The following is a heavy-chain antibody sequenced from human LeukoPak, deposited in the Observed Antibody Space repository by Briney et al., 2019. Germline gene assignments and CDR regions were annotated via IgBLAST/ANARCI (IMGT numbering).Heavy chain of an antibody. CDR1: GFTFSSYA. V-gene: IGHV3-23*01. Sequence: GGSLGLSCAASGFTFSSYAMSWVRQAPGKGLEWVSAISGSGGSTYYADSVKGRFTISRDNSKNTLYLQMNSLRAEDTAVYYCAKVVREYQLLSNIDYWGQGTLVTVSS. CDR2: ISGSGGST. J-gene: IGHJ4*02. D-gene: IGHD2-2*01. CDR3: AKVVREYQLLSNIDY.